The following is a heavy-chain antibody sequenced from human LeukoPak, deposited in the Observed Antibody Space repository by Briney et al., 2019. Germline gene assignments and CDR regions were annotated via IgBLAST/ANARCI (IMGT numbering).Heavy chain of an antibody. CDR2: INPKSGGT. V-gene: IGHV1-2*02. CDR3: ARVQGYGDHFDY. CDR1: GYTFTGYY. D-gene: IGHD4-17*01. J-gene: IGHJ4*02. Sequence: ASVKVSCKASGYTFTGYYMHWVRQAPGQGLEWMGWINPKSGGTKYAQKFQGRVTMTRDTSITTAYMELSRLRSDDTAVYYCARVQGYGDHFDYWGQGTLLTVSS.